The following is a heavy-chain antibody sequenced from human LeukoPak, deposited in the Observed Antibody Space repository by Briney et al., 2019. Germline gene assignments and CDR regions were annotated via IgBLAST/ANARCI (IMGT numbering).Heavy chain of an antibody. CDR3: ASLHSRLGGEWPL. Sequence: GRSLRLSCAASGFSFSTFAVHWVRQAPGKGLEWVAVTSSDGTDKYVDSVKGRFTISRDNSKNTLYLHMNSLRPEGTAVYYCASLHSRLGGEWPLWGQGTRVTVSS. J-gene: IGHJ4*02. CDR1: GFSFSTFA. CDR2: TSSDGTDK. V-gene: IGHV3-30*03. D-gene: IGHD3-10*01.